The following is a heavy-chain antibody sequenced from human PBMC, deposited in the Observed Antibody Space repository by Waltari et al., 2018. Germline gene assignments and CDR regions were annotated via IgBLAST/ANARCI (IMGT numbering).Heavy chain of an antibody. CDR3: AAVRYCSGGSCYLGGSAFDI. J-gene: IGHJ3*02. CDR1: GFTFTSSA. Sequence: QMQLVQSGPEVKKPGTSVKVSCKASGFTFTSSAVQWVRQARGQRLEWIGWIVVGSGNTNYAQKFQERVTITRDMSTSTAYMELSSLRSEDTAVYYLAAVRYCSGGSCYLGGSAFDIWGQGTMVTVSS. V-gene: IGHV1-58*01. D-gene: IGHD2-15*01. CDR2: IVVGSGNT.